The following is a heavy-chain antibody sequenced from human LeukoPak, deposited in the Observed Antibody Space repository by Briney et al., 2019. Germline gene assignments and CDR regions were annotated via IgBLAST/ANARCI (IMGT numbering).Heavy chain of an antibody. D-gene: IGHD3-10*01. J-gene: IGHJ1*01. CDR2: IRSKAYGGTT. Sequence: QSGGSLRLSCAASGFTFSSYGMHWFRQAPGKGLEWVGFIRSKAYGGTTEYAASVKGRFTISRDDSKSIAYLQMNSLKTEDTAVYYCTRISSSMVRGVEYEYFQHWGQGTLVTVSS. V-gene: IGHV3-49*03. CDR3: TRISSSMVRGVEYEYFQH. CDR1: GFTFSSYG.